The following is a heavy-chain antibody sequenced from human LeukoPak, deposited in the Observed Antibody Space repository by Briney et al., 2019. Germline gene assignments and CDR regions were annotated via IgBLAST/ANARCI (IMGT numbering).Heavy chain of an antibody. Sequence: SETLSLTCTVSGGSISSGGYYWSWIRQYPGKGLEWIGYIYYSGSTYYNPSLKSRVTISVDTSKNQFSLKLSSVTAADTAVYYCARVGYYDSNGYYYPIDYWGQGTLVTVSS. CDR3: ARVGYYDSNGYYYPIDY. V-gene: IGHV4-31*03. CDR2: IYYSGST. D-gene: IGHD3-22*01. J-gene: IGHJ4*02. CDR1: GGSISSGGYY.